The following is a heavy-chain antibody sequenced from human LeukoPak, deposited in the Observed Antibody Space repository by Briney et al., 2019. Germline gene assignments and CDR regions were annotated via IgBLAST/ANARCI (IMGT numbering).Heavy chain of an antibody. J-gene: IGHJ4*02. Sequence: GGSLRLSCAASGFTFSRYDMHWVRQPTGKGLEWVSGIGTAGEIYYPGSVKGRFTISRDNSKNTLYLQMNSLRAEDTALYYCAKDQTPMDSGTYGFDYWGQGTLVTVSS. CDR3: AKDQTPMDSGTYGFDY. V-gene: IGHV3-13*01. CDR2: IGTAGEI. CDR1: GFTFSRYD. D-gene: IGHD1-26*01.